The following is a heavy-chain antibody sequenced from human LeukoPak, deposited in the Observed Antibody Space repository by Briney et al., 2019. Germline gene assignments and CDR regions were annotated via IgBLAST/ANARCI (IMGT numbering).Heavy chain of an antibody. V-gene: IGHV4-59*01. Sequence: SETLSLTCTVSGGSISSYYWSWIRQPPGKGLEWIGYIYYSGSTNYNPSLKSRVTISVDTSKNQFSLKLSSVTAADTAVYYCARDRDCGGDCYLAFDIWGQGTMVTVSS. CDR1: GGSISSYY. CDR3: ARDRDCGGDCYLAFDI. D-gene: IGHD2-21*02. J-gene: IGHJ3*02. CDR2: IYYSGST.